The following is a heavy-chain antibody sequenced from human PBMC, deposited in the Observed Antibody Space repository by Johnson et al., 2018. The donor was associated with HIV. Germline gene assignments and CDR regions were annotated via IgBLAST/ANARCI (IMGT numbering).Heavy chain of an antibody. V-gene: IGHV3-66*01. J-gene: IGHJ3*02. CDR2: IYSGGST. D-gene: IGHD5-18*01. CDR1: GFTFSNY. CDR3: LFGGYSYGLAFDI. Sequence: EVQLVESGGGLVQPGGSLRLSCAAPGFTFSNYMSWVRQAPGKGLEWVSVIYSGGSTYYADSVKGRFTISRDNSKNTLYLQMNSLRAEDTAVYYCLFGGYSYGLAFDIWGQGTTVTISS.